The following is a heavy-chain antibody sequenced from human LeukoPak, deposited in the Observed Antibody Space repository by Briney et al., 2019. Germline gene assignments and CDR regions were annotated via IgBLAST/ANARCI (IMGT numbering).Heavy chain of an antibody. Sequence: GGSLRLSCAASGFTFSSYAMSWVRQVPGKGLEWVSVISGSGDNTYYADSVKGRFTISRDNSKNTLYLQMNSLRAEDTAVYYCAKDLYGDYGGLDYWGQGTLVTVSS. J-gene: IGHJ4*02. CDR2: ISGSGDNT. V-gene: IGHV3-23*01. CDR1: GFTFSSYA. D-gene: IGHD4-17*01. CDR3: AKDLYGDYGGLDY.